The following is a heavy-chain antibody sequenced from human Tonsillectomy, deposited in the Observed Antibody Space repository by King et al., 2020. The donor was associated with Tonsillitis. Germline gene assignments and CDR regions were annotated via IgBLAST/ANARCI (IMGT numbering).Heavy chain of an antibody. D-gene: IGHD6-25*01. CDR2: ISGSGGST. J-gene: IGHJ4*02. Sequence: VQLVESGGGLVQPGGSLRLSCAASRFTFTIYAMSWVRQAPGKGLEWVSAISGSGGSTYYADSVKGRFAISRDNSKNTLYLQMNSLRAEDSAIYYCAKTIYNSDWHSVFDYWGQGTLVTVSS. V-gene: IGHV3-23*04. CDR1: RFTFTIYA. CDR3: AKTIYNSDWHSVFDY.